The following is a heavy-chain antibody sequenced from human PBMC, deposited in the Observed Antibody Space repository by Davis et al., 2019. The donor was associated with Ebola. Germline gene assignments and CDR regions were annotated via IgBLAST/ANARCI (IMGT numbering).Heavy chain of an antibody. V-gene: IGHV4-4*02. CDR1: GGSISSSNW. J-gene: IGHJ2*01. Sequence: SETLSLTCAVSGGSISSSNWWSWVRQPPGKGLEWIGEIYHSGSTNYNPSLKGRVTISVDTSKNQFSLKLSSVTAADTAVYYCARDGGRHWYFDLWGRGTLVTVSS. CDR2: IYHSGST. D-gene: IGHD3-16*01. CDR3: ARDGGRHWYFDL.